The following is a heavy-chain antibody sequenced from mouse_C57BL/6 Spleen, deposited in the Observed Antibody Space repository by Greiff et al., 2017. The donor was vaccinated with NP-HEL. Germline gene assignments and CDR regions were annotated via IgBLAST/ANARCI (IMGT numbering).Heavy chain of an antibody. CDR3: ARDLGYYGSSGSYFDY. CDR1: GFTFSDYY. Sequence: EVQLVESEGGLVQPGSSMKLSCTASGFTFSDYYMAWVRQVPEKGLEWVANINYDGSSTYYLDSLKSRFIISRDNAKNILYLQMSSLKSEDTATYYCARDLGYYGSSGSYFDYWGQGTTLTVSS. J-gene: IGHJ2*01. CDR2: INYDGSST. V-gene: IGHV5-16*01. D-gene: IGHD1-1*01.